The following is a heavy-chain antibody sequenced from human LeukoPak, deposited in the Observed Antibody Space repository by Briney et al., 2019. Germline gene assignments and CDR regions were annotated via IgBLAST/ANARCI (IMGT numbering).Heavy chain of an antibody. CDR3: ARDYQEEYYDFWSGYQGDAFDI. CDR1: GGSISSYY. D-gene: IGHD3-3*01. Sequence: PSQTLSLTCTVSGGSISSYYWSWIRQPAGKGLEWIGRIYTSGSTNYNPSLKSRVTMSVDTSKNQFSLKLSSVTAADTAVYYCARDYQEEYYDFWSGYQGDAFDIWGQGTMVTVSS. J-gene: IGHJ3*02. CDR2: IYTSGST. V-gene: IGHV4-4*07.